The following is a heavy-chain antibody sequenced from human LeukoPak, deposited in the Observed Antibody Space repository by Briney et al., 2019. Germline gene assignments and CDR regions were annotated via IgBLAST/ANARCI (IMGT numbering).Heavy chain of an antibody. CDR2: INPSGGST. D-gene: IGHD6-19*01. CDR3: ARSIAVAGKIIDY. Sequence: ASVKVSCKASGYTFTSYYMHWVRQAPGQGLEWMGIINPSGGSTNYAQKLQGRVTMTRDTSTSTVYMELSSLRSEDTAVYYCARSIAVAGKIIDYWGQGTLVTVSS. J-gene: IGHJ4*02. CDR1: GYTFTSYY. V-gene: IGHV1-46*01.